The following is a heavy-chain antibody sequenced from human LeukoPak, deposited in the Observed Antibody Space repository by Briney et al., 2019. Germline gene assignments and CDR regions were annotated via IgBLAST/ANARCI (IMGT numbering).Heavy chain of an antibody. CDR2: IYYSGTT. Sequence: SETLSLTCTVAGCSISSYYWSWIRQPPGKGLEWIGYIYYSGTTNYNPSLKSRVTISVDTSKNQFSLKLRSVTAADTAVYYCASNSRVYNWFDPWGQGTLVTVSS. J-gene: IGHJ5*02. D-gene: IGHD6-13*01. CDR3: ASNSRVYNWFDP. V-gene: IGHV4-59*08. CDR1: GCSISSYY.